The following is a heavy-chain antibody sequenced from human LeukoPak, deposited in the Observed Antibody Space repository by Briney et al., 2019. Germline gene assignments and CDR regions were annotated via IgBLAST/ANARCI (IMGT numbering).Heavy chain of an antibody. D-gene: IGHD2-2*01. CDR3: ARASYCSSTSCYKDYYYYYGMDV. CDR2: INPNSGGT. V-gene: IGHV1-2*04. Sequence: ASVKVSCKASGYTFTGYYMHWVRQAPGQGLEWMEWINPNSGGTNYAQKFQGWVTMTRDTSISTAYMELSRLRSDDTAVYYCARASYCSSTSCYKDYYYYYGMDVWGQGTTVTVSS. J-gene: IGHJ6*02. CDR1: GYTFTGYY.